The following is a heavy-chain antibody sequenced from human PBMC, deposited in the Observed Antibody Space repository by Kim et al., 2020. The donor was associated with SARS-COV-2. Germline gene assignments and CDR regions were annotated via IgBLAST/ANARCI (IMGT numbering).Heavy chain of an antibody. CDR3: ARDVKPSIDVAAAGTSYYYYGLDV. CDR1: GGSISSSDYY. CDR2: IYYSGIT. J-gene: IGHJ6*02. D-gene: IGHD6-13*01. Sequence: SETLSLTCTVSGGSISSSDYYWTWIRQPPGKGLEWMGYIYYSGITYYTPSLKTRLSMSVDTSENQFSMRLHSVTAADTAVYYCARDVKPSIDVAAAGTSYYYYGLDVWGPGITVTVSS. V-gene: IGHV4-30-4*01.